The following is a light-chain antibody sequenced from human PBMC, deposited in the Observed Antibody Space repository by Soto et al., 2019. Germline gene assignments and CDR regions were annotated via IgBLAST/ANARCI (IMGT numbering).Light chain of an antibody. CDR3: CSYAGRSTLV. CDR1: SSDVGSYNS. J-gene: IGLJ2*01. CDR2: DVI. Sequence: QSALTQPASVSGSPGQSITISCTGTSSDVGSYNSVSWYQQHPGKVPKLMIYDVIKRPSGVSQRFSGSKSGNTASLTISGLQAEDEADYYCCSYAGRSTLVFGGGTKVTVL. V-gene: IGLV2-23*02.